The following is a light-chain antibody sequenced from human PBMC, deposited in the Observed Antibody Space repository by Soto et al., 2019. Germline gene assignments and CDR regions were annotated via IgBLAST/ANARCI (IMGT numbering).Light chain of an antibody. J-gene: IGKJ3*01. CDR3: LQHHSYPIT. CDR1: QTISNY. Sequence: DIQMTQSPSSLSASVGDRVTITCRASQTISNYLNWYQQKPGDAPKILIYAASSLQSGAPSRFSGSGSGTEFTLTISSLQPEDSATYYCLQHHSYPITFGPGTKVGVK. CDR2: AAS. V-gene: IGKV1-17*01.